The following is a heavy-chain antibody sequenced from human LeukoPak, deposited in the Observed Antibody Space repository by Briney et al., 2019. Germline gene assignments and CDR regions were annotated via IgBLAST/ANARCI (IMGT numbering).Heavy chain of an antibody. CDR1: GYTFSRYW. CDR2: IKQERREK. CDR3: ARVCHCSGGSLDY. V-gene: IGHV3-7*04. D-gene: IGHD2-15*01. Sequence: SGGSLRLSCAASGYTFSRYWISWVREAPRKGLECVANIKQERREKYHVDSVKRGDTISRENAKKALYLKKHTHRAEDTAMYYCARVCHCSGGSLDYWGQGTLVTVSS. J-gene: IGHJ4*02.